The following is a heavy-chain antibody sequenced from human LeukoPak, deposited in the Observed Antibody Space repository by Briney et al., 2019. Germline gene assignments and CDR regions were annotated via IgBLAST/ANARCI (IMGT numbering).Heavy chain of an antibody. J-gene: IGHJ4*02. V-gene: IGHV4-39*07. D-gene: IGHD4-11*01. CDR1: GDSVTSSSYS. Sequence: SETLSLTCTVSGDSVTSSSYSWGWIRQSPGKGLEWIGTIYYYGSTNYNPSLKSRITLSIDTSKNQFSLKLSAVTAADSALYFCARAEINDYSRYWGQGIPVIVSS. CDR2: IYYYGST. CDR3: ARAEINDYSRY.